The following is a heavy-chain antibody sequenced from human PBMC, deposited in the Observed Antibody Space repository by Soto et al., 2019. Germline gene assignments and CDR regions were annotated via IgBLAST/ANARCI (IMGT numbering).Heavy chain of an antibody. Sequence: QVQLVESGGGVVQPGGSLRLSCAASRFSFSDYAMHWVRQAPGKGLEWGAVISNDGNRKYYADSVKGRFTTSRDNSNDTLYLQMNGLSPEDTAVFYWVRYLGGGTPPFDYWGQGALVTVSS. V-gene: IGHV3-30-3*01. CDR3: VRYLGGGTPPFDY. D-gene: IGHD7-27*01. J-gene: IGHJ4*02. CDR1: RFSFSDYA. CDR2: ISNDGNRK.